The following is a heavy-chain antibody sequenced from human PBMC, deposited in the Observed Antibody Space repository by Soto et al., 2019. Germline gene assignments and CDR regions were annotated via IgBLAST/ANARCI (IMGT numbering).Heavy chain of an antibody. CDR2: IKSKTDGGTT. J-gene: IGHJ4*02. Sequence: GGSLRLSCAASGFSFSNAWMSGVRQAPGKGLEWVGRIKSKTDGGTTDYAAPVKGRFTISRDDSKNTLYLQMSSLKTEDTAVYFCSTWAPVTGGATTAYWGQGTLVTVSS. CDR3: STWAPVTGGATTAY. D-gene: IGHD1-26*01. V-gene: IGHV3-15*01. CDR1: GFSFSNAW.